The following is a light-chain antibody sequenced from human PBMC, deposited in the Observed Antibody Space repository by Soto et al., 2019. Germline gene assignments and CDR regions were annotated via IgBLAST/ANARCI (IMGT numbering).Light chain of an antibody. CDR1: QNINNN. CDR2: GAS. J-gene: IGKJ5*01. Sequence: EIVMTQSPATLSESPGERVSLSCRASQNINNNLAWYQQKPGQAPRLLIFGASTRATGIPARFSGSGSGTEFTLTINRLEPEDFAVYYCQQHLRSPITFGQGTRLEIK. V-gene: IGKV3-15*01. CDR3: QQHLRSPIT.